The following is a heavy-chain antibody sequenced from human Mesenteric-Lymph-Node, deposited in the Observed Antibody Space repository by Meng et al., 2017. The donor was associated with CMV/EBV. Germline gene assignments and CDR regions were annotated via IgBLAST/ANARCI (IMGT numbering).Heavy chain of an antibody. Sequence: GGSLRLSCAASGFTFDDYAMHWVRQAPGQGLEWVSGISWNSGSIGYADSVRGRFTISRDNAKNSLYLQMNSLRAEDTALYYCAKDIGTPSCRGTSCYFTWGQGTLVTVSS. J-gene: IGHJ5*02. D-gene: IGHD2-2*01. CDR1: GFTFDDYA. CDR3: AKDIGTPSCRGTSCYFT. CDR2: ISWNSGSI. V-gene: IGHV3-9*01.